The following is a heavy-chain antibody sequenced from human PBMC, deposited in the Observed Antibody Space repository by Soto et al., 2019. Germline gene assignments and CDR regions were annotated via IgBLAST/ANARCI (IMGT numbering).Heavy chain of an antibody. CDR3: ARGQGVTPRVGYYYYGMDV. CDR2: IIPSFGTA. Sequence: QVQLVQSGAEVKKPGSSVKVSCKASGGTFSSYAISWVRQAPGQGLEWMGGIIPSFGTANYAQQFQGRVTITADESTSKAYMELSSLRSEDTAVYYCARGQGVTPRVGYYYYGMDVWGQGTTVTVSS. V-gene: IGHV1-69*01. J-gene: IGHJ6*02. CDR1: GGTFSSYA. D-gene: IGHD2-15*01.